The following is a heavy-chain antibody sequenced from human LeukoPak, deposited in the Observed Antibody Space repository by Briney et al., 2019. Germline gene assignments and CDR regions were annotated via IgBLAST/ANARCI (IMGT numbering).Heavy chain of an antibody. V-gene: IGHV4-39*01. CDR2: IYYSGST. CDR3: ARGYDSSAFDY. J-gene: IGHJ4*02. Sequence: PSATLSLTCTVSGGSISSSSYFWGWTRQPPGKGLEWIGSIYYSGSTYYNPSLKSRVTISVDTSNKQFSLKLSSVTATDSAVYYCARGYDSSAFDYWGQGTLVTVSS. D-gene: IGHD3-3*01. CDR1: GGSISSSSYF.